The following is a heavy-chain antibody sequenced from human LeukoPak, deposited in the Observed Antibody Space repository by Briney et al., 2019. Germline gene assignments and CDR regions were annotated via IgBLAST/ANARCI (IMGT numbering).Heavy chain of an antibody. D-gene: IGHD4-11*01. V-gene: IGHV1-69*01. CDR1: GGTFSSYA. J-gene: IGHJ6*02. CDR2: IIPIFGTT. CDR3: ARPQRSTVPYYSSGMDV. Sequence: EASVKVSCKASGGTFSSYAVSWVRQAPGQGLEWMGGIIPIFGTTNYAQRFQGRVTITADESTSTAYMELGSLRSEDTAVYYCARPQRSTVPYYSSGMDVWGQGTTVTVSS.